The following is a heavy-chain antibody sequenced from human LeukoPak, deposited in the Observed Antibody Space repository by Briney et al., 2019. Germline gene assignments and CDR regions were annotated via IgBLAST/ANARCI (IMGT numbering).Heavy chain of an antibody. D-gene: IGHD3/OR15-3a*01. CDR1: GFTFSRHD. CDR3: AKVIGYDLPFDY. J-gene: IGHJ4*02. CDR2: ISPSGDRT. V-gene: IGHV3-23*01. Sequence: GGTLRLSCAASGFTFSRHDMNWVRQAPGKGLEWVSGISPSGDRTYYADSVKGRFTISRDNSEHMVYLQLNSLIAEDRAIYYCAKVIGYDLPFDYWGQGTLVTVSS.